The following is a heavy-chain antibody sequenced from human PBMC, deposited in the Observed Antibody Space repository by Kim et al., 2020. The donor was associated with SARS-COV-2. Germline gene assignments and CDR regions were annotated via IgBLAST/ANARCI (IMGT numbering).Heavy chain of an antibody. CDR3: ASLGYCSSTSCPHYYYYGMDV. CDR1: GYTFTSYG. Sequence: ASVKVSCKASGYTFTSYGISWVRQAPGQGLEWMGWISAYNGNTNYAQKLQGRVTMTTDTSTSTAYMELRSLRSDDTAVYYCASLGYCSSTSCPHYYYYGMDVWGQGTTVTVSS. J-gene: IGHJ6*02. D-gene: IGHD2-2*01. CDR2: ISAYNGNT. V-gene: IGHV1-18*04.